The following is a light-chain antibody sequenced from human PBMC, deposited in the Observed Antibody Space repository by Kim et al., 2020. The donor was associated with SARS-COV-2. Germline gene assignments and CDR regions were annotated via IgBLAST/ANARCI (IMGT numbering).Light chain of an antibody. CDR1: SSDVGGYNY. V-gene: IGLV2-14*03. CDR3: NSYTSRTSYV. J-gene: IGLJ1*01. Sequence: QSALTQPASVSGSPGQSITISCTGTSSDVGGYNYVSWFQHHPGKAPKLMIYDINKRPSGVSNRFSGSKSGNTASLTISGLQAEDEADYFCNSYTSRTSYVFGTGTKVTVL. CDR2: DIN.